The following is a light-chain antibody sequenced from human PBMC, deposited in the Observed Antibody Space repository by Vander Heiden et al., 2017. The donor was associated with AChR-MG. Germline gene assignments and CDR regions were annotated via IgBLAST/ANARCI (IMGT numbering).Light chain of an antibody. CDR3: QVWDSSTLL. Sequence: SYELTQPLSVSMALGQTARITCGGNNIGSKNVHWYQQKPGQAPVLVIYRDSNRPSGIPERFSGSNSGNTATLTISRAQAGDEADYYCQVWDSSTLLFGGGTKLTVL. CDR1: NIGSKN. V-gene: IGLV3-9*01. CDR2: RDS. J-gene: IGLJ2*01.